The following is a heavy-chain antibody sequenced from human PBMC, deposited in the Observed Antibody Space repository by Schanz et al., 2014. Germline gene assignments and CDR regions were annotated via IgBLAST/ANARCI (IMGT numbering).Heavy chain of an antibody. CDR1: GFSFDKYG. Sequence: QVQLVESGGGVVQPGRSLRLSCAASGFSFDKYGMHWVRQAPGKGLEWVGVIWYDGSKTYYADSVRGRFTISRDNSKNILYLQMNSLRAEDTALYYCAKDPHKDYGGKPQTFDIWGQGTMVTVSS. CDR2: IWYDGSKT. D-gene: IGHD4-17*01. CDR3: AKDPHKDYGGKPQTFDI. V-gene: IGHV3-33*06. J-gene: IGHJ3*02.